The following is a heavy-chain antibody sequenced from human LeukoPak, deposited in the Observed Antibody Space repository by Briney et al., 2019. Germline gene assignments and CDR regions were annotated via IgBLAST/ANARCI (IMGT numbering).Heavy chain of an antibody. J-gene: IGHJ4*02. CDR2: IYYGGSK. V-gene: IGHV4-59*01. D-gene: IGHD6-19*01. CDR1: GGSISSYY. CDR3: ARSSQQWLVEDY. Sequence: QTSETLSLTCTVSGGSISSYYWSWVRQPQGKGLEWVGYIYYGGSKNYNASLKGRLTISVEKSKNQFSLNLSSVTAADTAVYYCARSSQQWLVEDYWGQGTLVTVSS.